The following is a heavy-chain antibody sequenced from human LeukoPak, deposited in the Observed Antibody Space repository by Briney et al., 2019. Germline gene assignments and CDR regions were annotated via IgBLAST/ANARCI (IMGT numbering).Heavy chain of an antibody. CDR2: IKQDGSEK. J-gene: IGHJ4*02. Sequence: PGGSLRLSCAASGFTFSSYWMSWVRQAPGKGLEWVANIKQDGSEKYYVDSMKGRFTISRDNAKNSLYLQMNSLRAEDTAVYYCARGAYCSSTSCYSYFDYWGQGTLVTVSS. V-gene: IGHV3-7*01. CDR1: GFTFSSYW. CDR3: ARGAYCSSTSCYSYFDY. D-gene: IGHD2-2*01.